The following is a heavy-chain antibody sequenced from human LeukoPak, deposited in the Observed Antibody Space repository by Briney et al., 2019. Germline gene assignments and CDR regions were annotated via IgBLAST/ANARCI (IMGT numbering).Heavy chain of an antibody. J-gene: IGHJ4*02. CDR1: GFTFSSYA. D-gene: IGHD6-19*01. CDR2: ISGSGGST. CDR3: AKDPVGYSSGWYLYYFDY. V-gene: IGHV3-23*01. Sequence: PGGSLRLSCAASGFTFSSYAMSWVRQAPGKGLEWVSAISGSGGSTYYADSVRGRFTISRDNSKNTLYLQMNSLRAEDTAVYYCAKDPVGYSSGWYLYYFDYWGQGTLVTDSS.